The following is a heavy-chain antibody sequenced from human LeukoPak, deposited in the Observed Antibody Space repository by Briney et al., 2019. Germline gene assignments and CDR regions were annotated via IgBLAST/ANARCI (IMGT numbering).Heavy chain of an antibody. CDR3: ARTGVGGGYRFDY. V-gene: IGHV3-23*01. CDR1: GFGFTLNTYA. Sequence: GGSLRLSCSVSGFGFTLNTYAMHWVRQAPGKGLEWVSGVSGSGGSTYYADSVRGRFTISRDNFQNMMYLQMNSLRAEDTAIYYCARTGVGGGYRFDYWGQGTLVTVSS. CDR2: VSGSGGST. J-gene: IGHJ4*02. D-gene: IGHD1-26*01.